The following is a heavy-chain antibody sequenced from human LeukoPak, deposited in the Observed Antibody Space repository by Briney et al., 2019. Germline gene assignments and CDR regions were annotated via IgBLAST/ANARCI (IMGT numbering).Heavy chain of an antibody. V-gene: IGHV1-69*13. CDR1: GGTFSSYA. D-gene: IGHD3-10*01. Sequence: SVKVSCKASGGTFSSYAISWVRQAPGQGLEWMGGIIPIFGTANYAQKFQGRVTITADESTSTAYMELSSLRSEDTAVYYCARNPGYGSGSYDYYYYYMDVWGKGTTVTISS. J-gene: IGHJ6*03. CDR2: IIPIFGTA. CDR3: ARNPGYGSGSYDYYYYYMDV.